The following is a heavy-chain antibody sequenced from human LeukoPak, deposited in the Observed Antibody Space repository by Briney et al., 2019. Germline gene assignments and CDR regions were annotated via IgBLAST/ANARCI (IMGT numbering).Heavy chain of an antibody. V-gene: IGHV5-51*01. CDR2: INPSDSDT. Sequence: GESLKISCKGSGYNFPSYLIGWVRQMPGKGLEWMGIINPSDSDTRYSPSFQGQVTISADKSISTAYLQWSSLKASDTAMYYCARQGGYYYDSSGYYYYWGQGTLVTVSS. CDR3: ARQGGYYYDSSGYYYY. D-gene: IGHD3-22*01. CDR1: GYNFPSYL. J-gene: IGHJ4*02.